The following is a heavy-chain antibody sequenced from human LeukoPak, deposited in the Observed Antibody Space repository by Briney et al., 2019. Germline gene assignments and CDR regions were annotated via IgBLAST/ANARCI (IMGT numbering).Heavy chain of an antibody. CDR1: GFTVSSND. D-gene: IGHD2-2*01. CDR2: ISGSGGST. V-gene: IGHV3-23*01. J-gene: IGHJ4*02. CDR3: AKSAAAPGNYFDY. Sequence: PGGSLRLSCAASGFTVSSNDMTWVRQAPGKGLEWVSAISGSGGSTYYADSVKGRFTISRDNSKNTLYLQMNSLRAEDTAVYYCAKSAAAPGNYFDYWGQGTLVTVSS.